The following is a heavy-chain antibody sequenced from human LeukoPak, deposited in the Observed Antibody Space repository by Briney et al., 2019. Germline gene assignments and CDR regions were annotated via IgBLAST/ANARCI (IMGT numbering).Heavy chain of an antibody. CDR1: GGSFSGYY. D-gene: IGHD2-8*01. CDR2: INHSGST. CDR3: ARGTPYARSNWFDP. J-gene: IGHJ5*02. Sequence: SETLSLTCAAYGGSFSGYYWSWIRQPPGKGLEWIEEINHSGSTNYNPSLKSRVTISVDTSKNQFSLKLSSVTAADTAVYYCARGTPYARSNWFDPWGQGTLVTVSS. V-gene: IGHV4-34*01.